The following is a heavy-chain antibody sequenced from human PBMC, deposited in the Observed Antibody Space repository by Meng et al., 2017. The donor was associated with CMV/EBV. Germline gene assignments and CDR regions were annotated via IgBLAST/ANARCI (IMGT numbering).Heavy chain of an antibody. CDR1: GYTFSSYA. Sequence: SVKVSCKASGYTFSSYAISWVRQAPGQGLEWMGGIIPIFGTANYAQKFQGRVTITTDESTSTAYMELSSLRSEDTAVYYCARGNDYSLNGWFGYWGQGTLVTVSS. J-gene: IGHJ5*01. CDR3: ARGNDYSLNGWFGY. V-gene: IGHV1-69*05. D-gene: IGHD4-11*01. CDR2: IIPIFGTA.